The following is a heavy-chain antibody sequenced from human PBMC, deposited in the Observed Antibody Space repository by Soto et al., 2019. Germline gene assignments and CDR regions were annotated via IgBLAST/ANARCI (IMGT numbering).Heavy chain of an antibody. Sequence: SETLSLTCTVSGGSISGGVGGLYYWSWIRQPPGKGLEWIGYIYGSGSTYYNPSLKSRVTISVDTSKNQFSLRLSSVTAADTAVYYCAREVIPLTTDWYFDLWGRGTLVTVSS. CDR3: AREVIPLTTDWYFDL. V-gene: IGHV4-30-4*01. D-gene: IGHD4-17*01. CDR1: GGSISGGVGGLYY. J-gene: IGHJ2*01. CDR2: IYGSGST.